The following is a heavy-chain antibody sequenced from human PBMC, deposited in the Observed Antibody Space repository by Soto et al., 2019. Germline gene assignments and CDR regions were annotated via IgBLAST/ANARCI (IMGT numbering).Heavy chain of an antibody. V-gene: IGHV1-18*01. CDR2: ISTYNGDT. CDR1: GYTFSTSG. CDR3: ARAGDASYYSYGMDV. Sequence: QVQLVQSGAEVRKPGASVKVSCKASGYTFSTSGMSWLRQAPGQGLEWMGWISTYNGDTNDAPKFQDRVTMTSDTSTSTVYMVWRSLRSDDTAVYYCARAGDASYYSYGMDVWGQGTRVTVSS. D-gene: IGHD3-10*01. J-gene: IGHJ6*02.